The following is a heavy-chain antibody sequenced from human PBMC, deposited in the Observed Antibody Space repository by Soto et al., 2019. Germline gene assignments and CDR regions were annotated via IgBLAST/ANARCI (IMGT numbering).Heavy chain of an antibody. CDR2: IGKAGNT. CDR3: ARNDSGWGLDL. V-gene: IGHV3-13*01. Sequence: EVQLVESGGALVQPGGSLSLSCAASGFTFSTYDMHWVRQPTGKGLEWVSLIGKAGNTHYPDSVKGRFISSRENDKISFYLQMNSLRADDTAIYYWARNDSGWGLDLCGQGTLVTVSS. CDR1: GFTFSTYD. D-gene: IGHD6-19*01. J-gene: IGHJ5*02.